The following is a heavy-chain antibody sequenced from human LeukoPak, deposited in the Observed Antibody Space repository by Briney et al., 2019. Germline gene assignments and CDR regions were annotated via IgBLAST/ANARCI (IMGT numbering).Heavy chain of an antibody. CDR2: ISSSSTYI. J-gene: IGHJ3*02. Sequence: NPGGSLRLSCAASGFTFNSYTMNWVRQAPGKGLEWVSSISSSSTYIYYVDSVQGRFTISRDNAKNSLYLQMNSLRAEDTAVYYCARWANAFDIWGQGTMVTVSS. V-gene: IGHV3-21*04. CDR3: ARWANAFDI. CDR1: GFTFNSYT.